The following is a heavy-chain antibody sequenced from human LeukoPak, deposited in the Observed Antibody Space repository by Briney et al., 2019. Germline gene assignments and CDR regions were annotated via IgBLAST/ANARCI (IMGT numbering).Heavy chain of an antibody. Sequence: SETLSLTCAVYGGSFSGYYWSWIRQPPGKGLEWIGQINHSGSTNYNPSLKSRVTISVDTSKNQFSLKLSSVTAADTAVYYCARCSVRITLIVVVTLDYWGQGTLVTVSS. CDR1: GGSFSGYY. CDR2: INHSGST. J-gene: IGHJ4*02. D-gene: IGHD3-22*01. CDR3: ARCSVRITLIVVVTLDY. V-gene: IGHV4-34*01.